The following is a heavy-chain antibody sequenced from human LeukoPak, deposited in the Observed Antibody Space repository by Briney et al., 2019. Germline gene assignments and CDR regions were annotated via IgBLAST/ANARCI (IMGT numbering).Heavy chain of an antibody. J-gene: IGHJ4*02. V-gene: IGHV3-23*01. CDR2: ISGSGGST. Sequence: GGSLRLSCAASGFIFSNYAMSWVRQAPGKGLEWVSAISGSGGSTYYADSVKGRFTISRDNSKNTLYLQMNSLRAEDTAVYYCAKRPYYYDSSGYPTRYWGQGTLVTVSS. CDR1: GFIFSNYA. D-gene: IGHD3-22*01. CDR3: AKRPYYYDSSGYPTRY.